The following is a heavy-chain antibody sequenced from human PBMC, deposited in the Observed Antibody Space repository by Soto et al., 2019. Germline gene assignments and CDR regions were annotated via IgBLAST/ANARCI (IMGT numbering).Heavy chain of an antibody. V-gene: IGHV3-30*18. CDR2: ISYDGSNK. J-gene: IGHJ5*01. D-gene: IGHD5-12*01. CDR3: AKDSTTGGYDSEWWFDS. Sequence: PGRSMRPSCGASRLTFIIYGMHCVSHAQNNVLEWVAGISYDGSNKSYADHVKGRFTISRDNSKTTLYLQMNSLRGEDTAVYYCAKDSTTGGYDSEWWFDSWGQGTLVTVSS. CDR1: RLTFIIYG.